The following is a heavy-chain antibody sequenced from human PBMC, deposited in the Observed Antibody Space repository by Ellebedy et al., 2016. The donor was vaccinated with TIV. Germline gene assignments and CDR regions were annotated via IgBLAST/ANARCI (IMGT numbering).Heavy chain of an antibody. CDR3: VYGRAVDAYDI. CDR1: VGLVTGSIYY. J-gene: IGHJ3*02. CDR2: IYHSGST. V-gene: IGHV4-39*01. Sequence: SETLSLTXTVSVGLVTGSIYYWGWICQPPGKGLEWIGSIYHSGSTYYNPSLKSRVTISVDTSKKQVSLKLSSVTAADTAIYYCVYGRAVDAYDIWGQGTMVTVSS. D-gene: IGHD4-17*01.